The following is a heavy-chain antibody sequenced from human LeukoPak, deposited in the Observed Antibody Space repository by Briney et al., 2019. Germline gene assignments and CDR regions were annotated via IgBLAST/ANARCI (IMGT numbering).Heavy chain of an antibody. CDR3: AREKVTTQRGSYMDV. CDR2: IIPIFGTA. CDR1: GCTFSSYA. V-gene: IGHV1-69*06. D-gene: IGHD4-17*01. Sequence: GASVKVSCKASGCTFSSYAISWVRQAPGQGLEWMGRIIPIFGTANYAQKFQGRVTITADKSTSTAYMELSSLRSEDTAVYYCAREKVTTQRGSYMDVWGKGTMVTVSS. J-gene: IGHJ6*03.